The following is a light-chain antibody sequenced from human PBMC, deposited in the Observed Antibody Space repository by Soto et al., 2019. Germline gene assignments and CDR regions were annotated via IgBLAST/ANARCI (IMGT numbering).Light chain of an antibody. J-gene: IGLJ1*01. CDR1: SSDVGGYNY. V-gene: IGLV2-14*01. CDR3: SSYTSSSTQV. Sequence: QSALTQPASVSGSPGQSITISCTGTSSDVGGYNYVSRYQQHPGKAPKLMIYVVSNRPSGVSNRFSGSKSGNTASLTISGLQAEDEADYYCSSYTSSSTQVFGTGTKVTVL. CDR2: VVS.